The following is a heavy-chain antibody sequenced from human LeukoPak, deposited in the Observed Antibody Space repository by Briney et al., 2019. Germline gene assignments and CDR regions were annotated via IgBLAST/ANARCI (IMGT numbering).Heavy chain of an antibody. Sequence: GGSLRLSCAASGFTFSSYGMHWVRQAPGKGLEWVSIIWSDGSNKYYGDSVKGRFTISRDNSRNTLYLDMNSLRAEDTAVYYCVRDNGLGTPHPWFDPWGQGILVTVSS. CDR1: GFTFSSYG. CDR3: VRDNGLGTPHPWFDP. J-gene: IGHJ5*02. D-gene: IGHD3-10*01. CDR2: IWSDGSNK. V-gene: IGHV3-33*01.